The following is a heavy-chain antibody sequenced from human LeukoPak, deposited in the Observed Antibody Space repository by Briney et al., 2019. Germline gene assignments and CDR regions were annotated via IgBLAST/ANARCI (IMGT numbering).Heavy chain of an antibody. J-gene: IGHJ4*02. CDR3: TTGVLYGHAFDY. V-gene: IGHV3-15*07. CDR1: GFTFSNAW. D-gene: IGHD4-17*01. CDR2: IKSKTDGGTT. Sequence: GSLRLSCAASGFTFSNAWMNWVRQAPGRGLEWVGRIKSKTDGGTTDYAAPVKGRFTISRDDSKNTLYLQMNSLKTEDTAVYYCTTGVLYGHAFDYWGQGTLVTVSS.